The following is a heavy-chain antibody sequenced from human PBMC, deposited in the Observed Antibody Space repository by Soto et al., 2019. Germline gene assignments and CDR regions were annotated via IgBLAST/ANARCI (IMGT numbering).Heavy chain of an antibody. CDR2: IYYTGST. CDR1: GGSISSSDYH. CDR3: ESLYYKPNYFYNGMDV. J-gene: IGHJ6*02. V-gene: IGHV4-39*01. D-gene: IGHD3-10*01. Sequence: QLQLQESGPGLVKPSETLSLTCTVSGGSISSSDYHWGWIRQPPGKGLEWIGSIYYTGSTSYSPSLKSRVTTSVDTSKTRLALKLSSVTAADTAVYYCESLYYKPNYFYNGMDVWGQGTTVIVSS.